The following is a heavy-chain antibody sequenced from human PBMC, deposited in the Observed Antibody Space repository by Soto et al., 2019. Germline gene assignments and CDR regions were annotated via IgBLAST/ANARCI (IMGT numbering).Heavy chain of an antibody. CDR2: ISGYNGNT. CDR3: ARDPGFGFGYSYAFAMDV. V-gene: IGHV1-18*01. D-gene: IGHD5-18*01. CDR1: GYTFSNYG. J-gene: IGHJ6*02. Sequence: ASVKVSCKASGYTFSNYGISWVRQGPGRGLEWMGWISGYNGNTHYEEKVQDRIKMTTDTSTSTTYLELRSLRSDDTAVYFCARDPGFGFGYSYAFAMDVWG.